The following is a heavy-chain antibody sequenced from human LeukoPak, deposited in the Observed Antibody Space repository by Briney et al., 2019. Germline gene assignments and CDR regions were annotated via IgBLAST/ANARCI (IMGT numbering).Heavy chain of an antibody. CDR1: GFTFSSYA. V-gene: IGHV3-23*01. CDR3: AKFSFSRGMIVVFGPLEDY. J-gene: IGHJ4*02. Sequence: QTGGSLRLSCAASGFTFSSYAMSWVRQAPGKGLEWVSAISGSGGSTYYADSVKGRFTISRDNSKNTLYLQMNSLRAEDTAVYYCAKFSFSRGMIVVFGPLEDYGGQETRAPV. D-gene: IGHD3-22*01. CDR2: ISGSGGST.